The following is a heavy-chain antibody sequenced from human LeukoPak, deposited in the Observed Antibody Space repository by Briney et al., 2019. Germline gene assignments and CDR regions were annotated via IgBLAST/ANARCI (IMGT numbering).Heavy chain of an antibody. CDR3: ARAAADYYDSSGYWEYYFDY. J-gene: IGHJ4*02. V-gene: IGHV3-7*01. D-gene: IGHD3-22*01. CDR2: IKQDGSEK. CDR1: GFTFSSYW. Sequence: GGSLRLSCAASGFTFSSYWMSWVRQAPGKGLEWVANIKQDGSEKYYVDSVKGRFTISRDNAKNSLYLQMNSLRAEDTAVYYCARAAADYYDSSGYWEYYFDYWGQGTLVTVSS.